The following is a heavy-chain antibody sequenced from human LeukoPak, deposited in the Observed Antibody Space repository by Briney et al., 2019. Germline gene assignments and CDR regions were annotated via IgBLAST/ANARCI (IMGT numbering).Heavy chain of an antibody. V-gene: IGHV4-59*08. Sequence: SETLSLTCTVSGGSISNYYWSWIRQPPGKGLEWIGYIYYSGSTNYNPSLKSRLTISIDTSKNQFSLKLTSVNAADTAVYYCARQYYDILTGYSNYYFDYWGQGTLVTVSS. J-gene: IGHJ4*02. CDR1: GGSISNYY. CDR3: ARQYYDILTGYSNYYFDY. CDR2: IYYSGST. D-gene: IGHD3-9*01.